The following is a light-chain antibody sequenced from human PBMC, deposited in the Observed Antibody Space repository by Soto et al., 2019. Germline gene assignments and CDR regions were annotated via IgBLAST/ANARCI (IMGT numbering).Light chain of an antibody. CDR1: QRVSNY. V-gene: IGKV3-11*01. CDR3: QQHSNRLS. Sequence: EIVLTQSPATLSLSPGERATLSCRASQRVSNYLAWYQQKPGQAPRLLIYDASNRATGIPARFSGSGSGTDLTLTNSSLEPEDFAVYYCQQHSNRLSFGGGTKVEIK. J-gene: IGKJ4*02. CDR2: DAS.